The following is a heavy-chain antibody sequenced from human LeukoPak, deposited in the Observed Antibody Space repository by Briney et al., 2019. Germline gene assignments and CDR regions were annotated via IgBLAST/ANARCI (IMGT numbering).Heavy chain of an antibody. V-gene: IGHV1-2*02. CDR3: ARGVLRELRGFDY. CDR2: INPNSGAT. CDR1: GYTLSDYY. J-gene: IGHJ4*02. D-gene: IGHD1-7*01. Sequence: ASVEVSCKTSGYTLSDYYMHWVRQAPGQGLEWMGWINPNSGATTYAENFQGRVIMTRDTSISTAYMELTSQRSDDTALYYCARGVLRELRGFDYWGQGTLVTVSS.